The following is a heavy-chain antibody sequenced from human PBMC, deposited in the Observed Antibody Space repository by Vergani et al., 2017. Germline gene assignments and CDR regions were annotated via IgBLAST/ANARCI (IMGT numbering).Heavy chain of an antibody. CDR3: SAQTQSCHDY. Sequence: EVQLMESGGGWAQPGGSLRLPCAASGFVFSESPIHWVRQVPGKGLEWLGHIRRRSEHYATAYGPSLIGRATISRDDSTNTAYLQLSSLGTDDTTIDFCSAQTQSCHDYWGKGTLVAVSS. J-gene: IGHJ4*02. V-gene: IGHV3-73*01. D-gene: IGHD3-10*01. CDR1: GFVFSESP. CDR2: IRRRSEHYAT.